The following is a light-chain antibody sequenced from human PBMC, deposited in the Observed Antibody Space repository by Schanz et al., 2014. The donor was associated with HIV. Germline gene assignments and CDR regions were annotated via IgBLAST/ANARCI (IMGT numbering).Light chain of an antibody. Sequence: DIQMTQSPSTLSASIGDRVTLTCRASQSIDRWLAWYQQKPGKAPKLLIYAASTLQSGVPSRYSGSGSGTNFTLTLSSLQPEGVATYYCKKYNSAPYTFGQGPKLES. CDR3: KKYNSAPYT. CDR1: QSIDRW. J-gene: IGKJ2*01. CDR2: AAS. V-gene: IGKV1-27*01.